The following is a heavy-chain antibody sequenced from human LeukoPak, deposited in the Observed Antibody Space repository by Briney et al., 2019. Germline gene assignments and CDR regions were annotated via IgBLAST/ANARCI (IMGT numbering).Heavy chain of an antibody. D-gene: IGHD3-22*01. CDR2: IKPDGSEK. Sequence: PGGSLRLSCAASGFIFSNYYMNWVRQAPGKGLEWVANIKPDGSEKDYADSVKGRFTISRDNAKNSVFLQMNRLRADDTALYYCVKGHYDGYRSQGTLVTVSS. CDR1: GFIFSNYY. CDR3: VKGHYDGY. J-gene: IGHJ4*02. V-gene: IGHV3-7*01.